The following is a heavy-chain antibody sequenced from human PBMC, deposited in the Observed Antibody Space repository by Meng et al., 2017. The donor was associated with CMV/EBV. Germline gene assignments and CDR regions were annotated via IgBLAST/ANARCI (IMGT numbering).Heavy chain of an antibody. CDR2: ISSSSSYI. J-gene: IGHJ3*02. CDR1: GFTFSSYS. CDR3: ARVGRTSQTMIVVVPKGFGAFDI. Sequence: GESLKISCAASGFTFSSYSMNWVRQAPGKGLEWVSSISSSSSYIYYADSVKGRFTISRDNAKNSLYLQMNSLRAEDTAVYYCARVGRTSQTMIVVVPKGFGAFDIWGQGTMVTVSS. V-gene: IGHV3-21*01. D-gene: IGHD3-22*01.